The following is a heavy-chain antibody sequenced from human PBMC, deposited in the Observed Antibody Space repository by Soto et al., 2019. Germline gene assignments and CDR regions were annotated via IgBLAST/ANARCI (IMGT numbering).Heavy chain of an antibody. CDR1: GGSISGHY. CDR3: ARDVGLQHDTGYYDFWSGKNNWFDP. J-gene: IGHJ5*02. D-gene: IGHD3-3*01. CDR2: ISYSGST. V-gene: IGHV4-59*11. Sequence: PSETLSLTCTVSGGSISGHYWSWIRQPPGKGLQYIGYISYSGSTNYNPSLKSQVTISVDTSNNQFSLRLSSVTAADTAVYYCARDVGLQHDTGYYDFWSGKNNWFDPWGQGILVTVSS.